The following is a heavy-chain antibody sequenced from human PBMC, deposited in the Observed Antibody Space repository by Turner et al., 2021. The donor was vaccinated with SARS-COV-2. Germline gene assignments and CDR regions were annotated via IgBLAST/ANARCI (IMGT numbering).Heavy chain of an antibody. CDR2: ISYDGSNK. Sequence: QVQLVESGGGVVQPGRSLRLSCAASGFTFSSYAMHWVRQAPGKGLEWVAVISYDGSNKYYADSVKGRFTISRDNSKNTLYLQMNSLRAEDTAVYYCARDRSGWKLDYWGQGTLVTVSS. J-gene: IGHJ4*02. CDR1: GFTFSSYA. CDR3: ARDRSGWKLDY. V-gene: IGHV3-30*04. D-gene: IGHD6-19*01.